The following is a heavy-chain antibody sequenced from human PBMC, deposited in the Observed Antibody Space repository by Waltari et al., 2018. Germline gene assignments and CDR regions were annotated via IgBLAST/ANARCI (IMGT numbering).Heavy chain of an antibody. Sequence: EVQLVESGGGLVQPGGSLRPPCTASGLPIYRHWKPSGRQGPGKGLEWVANIKQDGSEEYYVDSVKGRFTISRDNAKNSLYLQLSNLRADDTAVYYCASRYCTSDRCYSASYKAFDIWGQGTMVAVSS. J-gene: IGHJ3*02. D-gene: IGHD2-2*02. CDR3: ASRYCTSDRCYSASYKAFDI. CDR1: GLPIYRHW. CDR2: IKQDGSEE. V-gene: IGHV3-7*01.